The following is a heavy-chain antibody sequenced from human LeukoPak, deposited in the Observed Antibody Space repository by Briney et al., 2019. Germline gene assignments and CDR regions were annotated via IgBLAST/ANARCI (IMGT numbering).Heavy chain of an antibody. CDR2: IYYSGNT. Sequence: SETLSLTCTVTGGSISTYYWSWLRQPPGKGLEWIGYIYYSGNTNCNPSLNSRLTISVDTSKNQFSLNLSSVTAADTAVNYCARVGTYAFDVWGQGTMVTVPS. CDR1: GGSISTYY. D-gene: IGHD1-14*01. J-gene: IGHJ3*01. V-gene: IGHV4-59*01. CDR3: ARVGTYAFDV.